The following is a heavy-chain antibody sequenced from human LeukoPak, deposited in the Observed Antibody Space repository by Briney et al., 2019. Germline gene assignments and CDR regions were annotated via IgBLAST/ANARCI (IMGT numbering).Heavy chain of an antibody. CDR2: IYYSGST. J-gene: IGHJ4*02. D-gene: IGHD3-10*01. V-gene: IGHV4-31*03. CDR3: AREPHYGSGRNYFDY. Sequence: PSQTLSLTCTVSGGSISSGGYYWSWIRQHQGTGLEWIVYIYYSGSTYYNPSLKSRVTISVDTSKNQFSLKLSSVTAADTAVYYCAREPHYGSGRNYFDYWGQGTLVTVSS. CDR1: GGSISSGGYY.